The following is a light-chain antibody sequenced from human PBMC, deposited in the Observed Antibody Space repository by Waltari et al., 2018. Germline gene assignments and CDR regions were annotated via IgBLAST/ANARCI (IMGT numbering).Light chain of an antibody. J-gene: IGLJ3*02. Sequence: QSVLTQPPSASGTPGQRVTIPCSGSSSTIGRNYVYWYQQRPGTAPKLLIYRNNQRPSGVPDRFSGSKSGTSASLAISGLRSEDEADYYCAAWDDSLSGWVFGGGTKLTVL. CDR1: SSTIGRNY. V-gene: IGLV1-47*01. CDR3: AAWDDSLSGWV. CDR2: RNN.